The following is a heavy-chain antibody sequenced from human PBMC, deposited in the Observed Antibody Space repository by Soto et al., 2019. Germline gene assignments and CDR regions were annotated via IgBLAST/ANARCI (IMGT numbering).Heavy chain of an antibody. CDR1: GYTFSIYG. CDR2: ARPNNGNT. V-gene: IGHV1-18*01. CDR3: VRDLDGSGSYYTDY. J-gene: IGHJ4*02. D-gene: IGHD3-10*01. Sequence: ASVKVSCKASGYTFSIYGINWVRQAPGQGLEWMGWARPNNGNTKYAQDLQGRVTMTTDTSTSTAYMELRSLRPDDTAVYYCVRDLDGSGSYYTDYWGQGTLVTVSS.